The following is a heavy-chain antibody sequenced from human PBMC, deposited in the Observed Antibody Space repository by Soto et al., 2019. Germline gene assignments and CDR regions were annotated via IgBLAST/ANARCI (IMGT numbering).Heavy chain of an antibody. CDR2: MNPNSGNT. CDR1: GYNFNTID. CDR3: AGGNFRY. Sequence: ASVKVSRKASGYNFNTIDIYWVRQATGHGLEWMGWMNPNSGNTGYAHELRGRVTMTRNTSNTTAYMELTSLTSDDTGVDYCAGGNFRYWGQGTLVTVSS. J-gene: IGHJ4*02. V-gene: IGHV1-8*02.